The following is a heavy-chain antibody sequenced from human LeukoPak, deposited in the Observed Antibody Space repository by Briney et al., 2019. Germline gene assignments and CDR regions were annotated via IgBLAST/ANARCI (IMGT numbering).Heavy chain of an antibody. J-gene: IGHJ6*02. D-gene: IGHD4-17*01. CDR1: GGSISSYY. Sequence: SETLSLTCTVSGGSISSYYWSWIRQPPGKGLEWIGYIYYSGSTNYSPSLKSRVTISVDTSKNQFSLKLSSVTAADTAVYYCARGPVYGDYVWHEDYYYGMDVWGQGTTVTVSS. V-gene: IGHV4-59*01. CDR3: ARGPVYGDYVWHEDYYYGMDV. CDR2: IYYSGST.